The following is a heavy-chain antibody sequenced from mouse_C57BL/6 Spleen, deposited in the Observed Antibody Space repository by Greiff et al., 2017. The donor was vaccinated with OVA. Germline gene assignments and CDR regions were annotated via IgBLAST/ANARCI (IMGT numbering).Heavy chain of an antibody. CDR2: INPNNGGT. D-gene: IGHD1-1*01. J-gene: IGHJ4*01. V-gene: IGHV1-26*01. CDR1: GYTFTDYY. Sequence: EVQLQQSGPELVKPGASVKISCKASGYTFTDYYMNWVKQSHGKSLEWIGDINPNNGGTSYNQKFKGKATLTVDKSSSTAYMELRSLTSEDSAVYYCARRLITTVGGYYAMDYWGQGTSVTVSS. CDR3: ARRLITTVGGYYAMDY.